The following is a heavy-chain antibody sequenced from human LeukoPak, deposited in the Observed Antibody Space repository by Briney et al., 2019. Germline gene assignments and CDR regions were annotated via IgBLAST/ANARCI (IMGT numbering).Heavy chain of an antibody. V-gene: IGHV3-30-3*01. J-gene: IGHJ2*01. CDR3: ARDFYSIAVAGYFDL. CDR2: ISYDGSNK. Sequence: GGSLRLSCAASGFTFSSYAMHRVREAPGKGLERVAVISYDGSNKYYADSVKGRFTISRDNSKNTLYLQMNSLRAEDTAVYYCARDFYSIAVAGYFDLWGRGTLVTVSS. CDR1: GFTFSSYA. D-gene: IGHD6-19*01.